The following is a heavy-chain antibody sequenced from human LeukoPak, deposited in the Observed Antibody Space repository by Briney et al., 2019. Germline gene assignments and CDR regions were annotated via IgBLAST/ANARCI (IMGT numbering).Heavy chain of an antibody. Sequence: GGSLRLSCAASGFTFSSCAMSWVRQAPGKGLEWVSAISGSGGSTYYADSVKGRFTISRDNSKNTLYLQMNSLRADDTAVYYCARVSRLRWLLTDAKFGDYWGQGTLVTVSS. CDR2: ISGSGGST. J-gene: IGHJ4*02. CDR1: GFTFSSCA. CDR3: ARVSRLRWLLTDAKFGDY. V-gene: IGHV3-23*01. D-gene: IGHD5-24*01.